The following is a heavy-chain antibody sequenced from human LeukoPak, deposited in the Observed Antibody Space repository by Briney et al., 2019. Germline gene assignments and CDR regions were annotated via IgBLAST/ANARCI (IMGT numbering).Heavy chain of an antibody. V-gene: IGHV5-10-1*01. CDR3: ARYYSYDSSGYYFYYYGMDV. CDR1: GYSFTSYW. Sequence: GESLMISCKGSGYSFTSYWISWVRQMPGKGLEWMGRIDPSDSYTNYSPSFQGHVTISADKSISTAYLQWSSLKASDTAMYYCARYYSYDSSGYYFYYYGMDVWGQGTTVTVSS. CDR2: IDPSDSYT. J-gene: IGHJ6*02. D-gene: IGHD3-22*01.